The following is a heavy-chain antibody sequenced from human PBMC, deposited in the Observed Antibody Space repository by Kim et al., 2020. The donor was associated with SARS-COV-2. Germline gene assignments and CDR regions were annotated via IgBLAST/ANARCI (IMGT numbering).Heavy chain of an antibody. CDR1: GFTFSSYG. D-gene: IGHD2-15*01. CDR2: IWYDGSNK. V-gene: IGHV3-33*01. Sequence: GGSLRLSCAASGFTFSSYGMHWVRQAPGKGLEWVAVIWYDGSNKYYADSVKGRFTISRDNSKNTPHLQINSRRAEDTAVYDCAREDMVAPDYWGQGTLVT. J-gene: IGHJ4*02. CDR3: AREDMVAPDY.